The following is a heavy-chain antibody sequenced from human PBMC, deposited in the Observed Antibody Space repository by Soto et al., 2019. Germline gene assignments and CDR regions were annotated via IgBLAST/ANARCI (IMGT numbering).Heavy chain of an antibody. CDR1: GGSIITTTYY. Sequence: SETLSLTCTVSGGSIITTTYYWVWIRQPPGKGPEWIGHIYYSGNTYYNPSLKSRVHMSVDTSKNQFSLRLTSVTAADTAVYYCARRLISNYYGMDVWGQGTTVTVSS. CDR3: ARRLISNYYGMDV. CDR2: IYYSGNT. V-gene: IGHV4-39*01. D-gene: IGHD3-3*02. J-gene: IGHJ6*02.